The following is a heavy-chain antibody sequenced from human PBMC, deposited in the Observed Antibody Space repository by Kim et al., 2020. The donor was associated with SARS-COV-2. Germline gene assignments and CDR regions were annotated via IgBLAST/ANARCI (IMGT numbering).Heavy chain of an antibody. CDR1: GGSISSYY. J-gene: IGHJ4*02. V-gene: IGHV4-59*01. Sequence: SETLSLTCTVSGGSISSYYWSWSRQPPEKGLEWIGYIYYSGSTNYNPSLKSRVTISVDTSKNQFSLKLSSVTAADTAVYYCAGHSSWTGYDYWGQGTLVTFSS. CDR2: IYYSGST. CDR3: AGHSSWTGYDY. D-gene: IGHD6-13*01.